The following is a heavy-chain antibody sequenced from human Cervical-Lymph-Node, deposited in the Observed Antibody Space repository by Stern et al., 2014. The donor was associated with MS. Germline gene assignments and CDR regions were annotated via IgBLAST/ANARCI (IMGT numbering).Heavy chain of an antibody. CDR2: IWSDGTNS. CDR1: GFTFSTYG. D-gene: IGHD2-2*01. J-gene: IGHJ3*02. CDR3: AREAPVEPAATDAFDI. Sequence: VHLVESGGGVVQPGRSLRLSCAASGFTFSTYGMHWVRQAPGTGLEWVAVIWSDGTNSLYADSVKGRFTISRDNSKNTLYLQMNTLRTEDTAVYYCAREAPVEPAATDAFDIWGRGTMVAVSS. V-gene: IGHV3-33*01.